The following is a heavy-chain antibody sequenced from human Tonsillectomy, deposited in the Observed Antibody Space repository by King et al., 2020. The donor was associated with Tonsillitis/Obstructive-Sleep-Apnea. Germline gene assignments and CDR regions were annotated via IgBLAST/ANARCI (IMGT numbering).Heavy chain of an antibody. Sequence: QLVQSGAEVKKPGASVKVSCKVSGYTLTELSMHWVRQAPGKGLEWMGGFDPEDGETIYAQKFQGRVTMTEDTSTDTAYMELSSLRSEDTAVYYCATLSGPDISGYPTYYGMDVWGQGTTVTVSS. CDR3: ATLSGPDISGYPTYYGMDV. CDR1: GYTLTELS. D-gene: IGHD3-22*01. J-gene: IGHJ6*02. CDR2: FDPEDGET. V-gene: IGHV1-24*01.